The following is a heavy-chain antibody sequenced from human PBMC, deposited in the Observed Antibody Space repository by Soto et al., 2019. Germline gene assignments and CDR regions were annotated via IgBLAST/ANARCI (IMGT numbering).Heavy chain of an antibody. CDR1: GFTFSSYA. Sequence: SLRLSCAASGFTFSSYAMHWVRQAPGKGLEWVAVISYDGSNKYYADSVKGRFTISRDNSKNTLYLQMNSLRAEDTAVYYCARNYDSSGSHFDYWGQGTLVTVSS. D-gene: IGHD3-22*01. CDR3: ARNYDSSGSHFDY. V-gene: IGHV3-30-3*01. CDR2: ISYDGSNK. J-gene: IGHJ4*02.